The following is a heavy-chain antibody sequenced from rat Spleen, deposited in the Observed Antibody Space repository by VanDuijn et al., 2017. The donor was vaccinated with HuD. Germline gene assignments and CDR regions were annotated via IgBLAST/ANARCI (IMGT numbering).Heavy chain of an antibody. CDR3: ARGEEAIGGY. Sequence: EVQLVESGGGFVQPGRSLKLSCAASGFTFNNYYMAWVRQAPTKGLEWVTTISSDGDNTYYRDSVKGRFTISRDNAKNTQYLQMDSLRSEDTATYYCARGEEAIGGYWGQGVMVTVSS. D-gene: IGHD1-11*01. CDR2: ISSDGDNT. CDR1: GFTFNNYY. V-gene: IGHV5S13*01. J-gene: IGHJ2*01.